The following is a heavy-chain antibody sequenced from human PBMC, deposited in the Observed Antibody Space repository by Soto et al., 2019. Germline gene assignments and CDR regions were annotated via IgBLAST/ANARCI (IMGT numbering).Heavy chain of an antibody. CDR1: GGSFSGYY. D-gene: IGHD2-8*01. J-gene: IGHJ5*02. CDR2: INHSGST. CDR3: VRCLQCPNGGCFGP. V-gene: IGHV4-34*01. Sequence: SETLSLTCAVYGGSFSGYYWSWIRQPPGKGLEWIGEINHSGSTNYNPSLKSRVTISVDTSKNHLSLTLSSVTAADTAVYYCVRCLQCPNGGCFGPWGQGALVTGSS.